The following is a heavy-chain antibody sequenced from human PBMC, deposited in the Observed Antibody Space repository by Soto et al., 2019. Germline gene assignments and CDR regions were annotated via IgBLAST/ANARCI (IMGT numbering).Heavy chain of an antibody. J-gene: IGHJ4*02. D-gene: IGHD3-22*01. V-gene: IGHV1-18*01. CDR1: GYTFTSYG. CDR2: ISAYNGNT. CDR3: ARASNYYDSSGYYPFDY. Sequence: ASVKVSCKASGYTFTSYGISWVRQAPGQGLEWMGWISAYNGNTNYAQKLQGRVTMTTDTSTSTAYMELRSLRSDDTAVYYCARASNYYDSSGYYPFDYWGQGTLVTSPQ.